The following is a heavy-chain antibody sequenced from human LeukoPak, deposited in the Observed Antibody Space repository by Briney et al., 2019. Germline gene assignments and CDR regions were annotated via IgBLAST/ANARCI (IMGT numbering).Heavy chain of an antibody. V-gene: IGHV1-69*06. CDR3: ARAVQVTTGGLFDY. J-gene: IGHJ4*02. CDR1: GGTFNNYA. Sequence: SVKVSCKASGGTFNNYAMSWVRQAPGQGLEWVGGIIPIFSTANYAQKFQGRVTITADKSTSTAYMELSSLRSEDTAVYYCARAVQVTTGGLFDYWGQGTLVTVSS. CDR2: IIPIFSTA. D-gene: IGHD4-17*01.